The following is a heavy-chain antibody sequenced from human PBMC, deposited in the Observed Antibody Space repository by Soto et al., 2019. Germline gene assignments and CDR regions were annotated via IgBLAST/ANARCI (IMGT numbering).Heavy chain of an antibody. Sequence: PSETLSLTCTVSGGSVSSGSYYWSWTRQPPGKGLEWIGYIYYSGSTNYNPSLKRRVTISVDTSKNQFSLKLSSVTAADTAVYYCARDTTRQAIFGVVIRAPDAFDIWGQGTMVTVSS. CDR1: GGSVSSGSYY. CDR3: ARDTTRQAIFGVVIRAPDAFDI. V-gene: IGHV4-61*01. J-gene: IGHJ3*02. D-gene: IGHD3-3*01. CDR2: IYYSGST.